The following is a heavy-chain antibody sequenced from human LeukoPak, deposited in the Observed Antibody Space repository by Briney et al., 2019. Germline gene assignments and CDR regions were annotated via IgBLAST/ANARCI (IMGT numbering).Heavy chain of an antibody. D-gene: IGHD3-22*01. Sequence: GGSLRLSCAASGFTFSDYYMSWIRQAPGKGLEWVSYISGSGSTVYYADSVKGRFTISRDNAKNSLYLQMNSLRAEDTAVYYCARTLRYDSSGYYDYWGQGTLVTVSS. V-gene: IGHV3-11*01. CDR2: ISGSGSTV. CDR3: ARTLRYDSSGYYDY. J-gene: IGHJ4*02. CDR1: GFTFSDYY.